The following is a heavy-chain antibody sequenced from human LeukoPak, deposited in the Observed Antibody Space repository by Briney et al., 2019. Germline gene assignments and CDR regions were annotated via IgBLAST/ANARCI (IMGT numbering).Heavy chain of an antibody. J-gene: IGHJ6*03. V-gene: IGHV1-18*01. CDR2: ISAYNGNT. CDR3: ASGEEMATMDYYYMDV. D-gene: IGHD5-24*01. CDR1: GYTFTSYG. Sequence: ASVKVSCKASGYTFTSYGISWVRQAPGQGLEWMGWISAYNGNTNYAQKLQGRVTMTTDTSTSTAYMELRSLRSDDTAVYYCASGEEMATMDYYYMDVWGKGTTVTVSS.